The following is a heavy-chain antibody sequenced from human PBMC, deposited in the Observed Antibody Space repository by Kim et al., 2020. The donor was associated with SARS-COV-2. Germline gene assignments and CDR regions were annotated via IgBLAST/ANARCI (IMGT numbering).Heavy chain of an antibody. J-gene: IGHJ5*02. Sequence: ASVKVSCKASGYTFTDYYIHWVRQAPGQGLEWMGWINPYSGDTNYAQKLQGRVTMTRDTSISTPYVELTSLRSDDTAVYYCARSAHFWSGHYLDLWGQGTLITVSP. V-gene: IGHV1-2*02. CDR2: INPYSGDT. CDR3: ARSAHFWSGHYLDL. CDR1: GYTFTDYY. D-gene: IGHD3-3*01.